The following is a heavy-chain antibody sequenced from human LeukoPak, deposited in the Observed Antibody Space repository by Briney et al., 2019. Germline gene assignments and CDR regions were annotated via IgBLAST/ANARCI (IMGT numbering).Heavy chain of an antibody. CDR2: ITSSGSTI. CDR1: GFILSSYE. V-gene: IGHV3-48*03. J-gene: IGHJ3*02. D-gene: IGHD5-24*01. CDR3: ARGRDGYNLVDAFDI. Sequence: PGGSLRLSCAASGFILSSYEMNWVRQAPGKGLEWVSYITSSGSTIYYADSVKGRFTISRDNAKNLLYLQMNSLRAEDTAVYYCARGRDGYNLVDAFDIWGQGIMVTVSS.